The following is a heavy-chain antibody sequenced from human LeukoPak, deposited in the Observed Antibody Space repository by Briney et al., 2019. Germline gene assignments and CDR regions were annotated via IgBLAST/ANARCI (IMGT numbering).Heavy chain of an antibody. J-gene: IGHJ4*02. CDR3: ARDNPLHCSGGSCYSKVFDY. CDR1: GYTFTSYA. Sequence: GASVKVFCKASGYTFTSYAMHWVRHAPGQSLEWMGWINAGNGNTKYSQKFQGRVTITRDTSASTAYMELSSLRSEDTAVYYCARDNPLHCSGGSCYSKVFDYWGQGTLVTVSS. V-gene: IGHV1-3*01. CDR2: INAGNGNT. D-gene: IGHD2-15*01.